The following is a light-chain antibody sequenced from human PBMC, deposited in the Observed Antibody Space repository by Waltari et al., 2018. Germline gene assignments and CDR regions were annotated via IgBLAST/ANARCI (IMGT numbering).Light chain of an antibody. V-gene: IGLV2-18*02. Sequence: SALTQPPSVSGSPGQSVAISCTGTSSDVGSYNRVSWYQQPPGTAPKLIIYEVTDRPSGVPDRFSGSKSGNTASLTISGLQAEDEAHYYCSSYTSSNTWVFGGGTKLTVL. CDR2: EVT. CDR3: SSYTSSNTWV. J-gene: IGLJ3*02. CDR1: SSDVGSYNR.